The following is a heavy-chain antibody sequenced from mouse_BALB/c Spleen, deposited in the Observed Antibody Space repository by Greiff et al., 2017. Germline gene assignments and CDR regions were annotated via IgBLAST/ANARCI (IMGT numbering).Heavy chain of an antibody. CDR1: GYTFTSYV. Sequence: VQLQQSGPELVKPGASVKMSCKASGYTFTSYVMHWVKQRPEQGLEWIGWIDPENGDTEYAPKFQGKATMTADTSSNTAYLQLSSLTSEDTAVYYCNAKGNSYFDYWGQGTTLTVSS. D-gene: IGHD2-1*01. CDR2: IDPENGDT. V-gene: IGHV14-4*02. CDR3: NAKGNSYFDY. J-gene: IGHJ2*01.